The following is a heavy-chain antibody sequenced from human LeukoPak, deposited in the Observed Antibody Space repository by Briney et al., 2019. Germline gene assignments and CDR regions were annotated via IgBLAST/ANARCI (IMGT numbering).Heavy chain of an antibody. V-gene: IGHV3-7*01. Sequence: PGGSLRLSCAASGFPFNMYWMTWVRQAPGKGLEWVANINQGGNETYYVDSVKGRFTISRDNANSALYLQMNGLTAEDTATYYCARDYGDYWGQGALVTVPS. D-gene: IGHD3-10*01. CDR2: INQGGNET. CDR1: GFPFNMYW. J-gene: IGHJ4*02. CDR3: ARDYGDY.